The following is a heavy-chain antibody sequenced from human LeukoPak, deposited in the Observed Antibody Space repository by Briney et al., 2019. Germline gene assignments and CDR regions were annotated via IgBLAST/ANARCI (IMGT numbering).Heavy chain of an antibody. Sequence: GGSLRLSCAASGFTFSSYAMSWVRQAPGKGLEWVSGISDSGDTTYYADSVKGRFTISRDNSKNTLYLQMDSLRAEDTAVYYCAKRYCSTTSCYWVAFDFWGQGTMVTVSS. J-gene: IGHJ3*01. D-gene: IGHD2-2*01. V-gene: IGHV3-23*01. CDR2: ISDSGDTT. CDR3: AKRYCSTTSCYWVAFDF. CDR1: GFTFSSYA.